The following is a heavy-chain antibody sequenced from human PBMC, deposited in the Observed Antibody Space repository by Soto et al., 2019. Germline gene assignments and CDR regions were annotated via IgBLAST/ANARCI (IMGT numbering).Heavy chain of an antibody. Sequence: AGKVSCKASGYTFISYAISWVRQAPGQGLEWMGGIIPIFGTANYAQKFQGRVTITADKSTSTAYMGLSSLRSEDTAVYYCAVVVAATPSYYGMDVWGQGTTVTVSS. D-gene: IGHD2-15*01. CDR1: GYTFISYA. J-gene: IGHJ6*02. CDR2: IIPIFGTA. CDR3: AVVVAATPSYYGMDV. V-gene: IGHV1-69*06.